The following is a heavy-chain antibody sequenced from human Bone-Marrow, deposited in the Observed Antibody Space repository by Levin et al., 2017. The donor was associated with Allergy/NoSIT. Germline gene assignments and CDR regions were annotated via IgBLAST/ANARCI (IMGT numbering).Heavy chain of an antibody. D-gene: IGHD2-15*01. CDR2: TYYRSKWYN. J-gene: IGHJ6*02. V-gene: IGHV6-1*01. CDR3: ARAQDTPMERGMDV. Sequence: SQTLSLTCDISGDSVSRNSVAWTWIRQSPSRGLEWLGRTYYRSKWYNEYAVSEKGRITIQPDTSKNQFSLQLNSVTPEDTAVYYCARAQDTPMERGMDVWRQGTTVTVSS. CDR1: GDSVSRNSVA.